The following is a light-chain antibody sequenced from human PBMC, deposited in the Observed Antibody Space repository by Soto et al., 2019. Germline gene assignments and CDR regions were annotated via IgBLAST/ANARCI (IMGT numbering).Light chain of an antibody. CDR3: QQYNNWPPYT. Sequence: EIVMTQSPATLSVSPGERATLSCRASQSVSSNLAWYQKKPGQAPRLLIYAAFTRATGIPARFSGSGSGTEFTLTISSLQSENFAVYYCQQYNNWPPYTVGQGTKLEIK. CDR2: AAF. CDR1: QSVSSN. V-gene: IGKV3-15*01. J-gene: IGKJ2*01.